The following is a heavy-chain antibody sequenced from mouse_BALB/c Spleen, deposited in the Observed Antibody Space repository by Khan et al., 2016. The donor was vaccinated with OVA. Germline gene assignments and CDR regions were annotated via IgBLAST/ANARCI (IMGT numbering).Heavy chain of an antibody. CDR1: GYSITSDYA. CDR3: ARCFAY. CDR2: ISYSGGT. Sequence: EVQLLESGPGLVKPSQSLSLTCTVTGYSITSDYAWNWIRQFPGNKLEWMGYISYSGGTSYLPSLKSRISITRDTSKNQFFLQLNSVTTEDSATYYCARCFAYWGQGTLVTVS. V-gene: IGHV3-2*02. J-gene: IGHJ3*01.